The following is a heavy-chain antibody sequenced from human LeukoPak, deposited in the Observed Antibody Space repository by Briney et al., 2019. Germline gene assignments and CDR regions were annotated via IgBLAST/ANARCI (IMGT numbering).Heavy chain of an antibody. CDR1: GGFIRNSNYF. CDR2: MFDSGNT. V-gene: IGHV4-39*01. CDR3: ARPSRGYSYGLDY. Sequence: SETLSLPCTVSGGFIRNSNYFWGWIRQPPGKGLEWIGSMFDSGNTYYSPSLKSRVTISIDTSKNQFSLNLNSLTAADTAVYYCARPSRGYSYGLDYWGQGTLVTVSS. J-gene: IGHJ4*02. D-gene: IGHD5-18*01.